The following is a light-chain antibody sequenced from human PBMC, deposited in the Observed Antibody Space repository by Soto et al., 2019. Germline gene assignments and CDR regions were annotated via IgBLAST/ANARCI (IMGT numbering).Light chain of an antibody. J-gene: IGKJ2*01. CDR3: QQHNHWPS. Sequence: EIVMTQSPATLSVSQGERATLSCRASQSVSSNLAWFQQKPGQAPRHLLYAVSTRATGVPGRFSGSGSGTEFTLTISSLQSEDSAVYYCQQHNHWPSFGQGTKLEIK. CDR1: QSVSSN. V-gene: IGKV3-15*01. CDR2: AVS.